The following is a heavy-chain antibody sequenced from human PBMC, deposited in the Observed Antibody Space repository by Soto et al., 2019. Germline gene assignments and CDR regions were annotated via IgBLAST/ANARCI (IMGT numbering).Heavy chain of an antibody. J-gene: IGHJ5*02. D-gene: IGHD6-13*01. CDR3: ARGTNSAAATFDP. CDR1: GYIFGSYA. Sequence: GGSLRLSCAGSGYIFGSYAMHWVRQSPGKGLEWVAVIWYDGSNKYYADSVKGRFTISRDNSKNTVYLQMNSLKEEDTAVYYCARGTNSAAATFDPWGQGTLVTVSS. V-gene: IGHV3-33*01. CDR2: IWYDGSNK.